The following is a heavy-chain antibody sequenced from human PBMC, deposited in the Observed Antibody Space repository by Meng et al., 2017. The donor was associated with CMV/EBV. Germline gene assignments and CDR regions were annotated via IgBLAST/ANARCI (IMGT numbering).Heavy chain of an antibody. D-gene: IGHD3-16*01. J-gene: IGHJ4*02. CDR1: GASTKNYN. CDR3: AGSRPGGGACDY. CDR2: IQVIGHT. V-gene: IGHV4-4*07. Sequence: QVQIKEAGPGLVKPSETLSLTSIASGASTKNYNWNWVRQPAGQGLEWIGLIQVIGHTVYNPSLKSRVTVSLDASKSQFSLTLNSVTAADTATYYCAGSRPGGGACDYWGQGILVTVSS.